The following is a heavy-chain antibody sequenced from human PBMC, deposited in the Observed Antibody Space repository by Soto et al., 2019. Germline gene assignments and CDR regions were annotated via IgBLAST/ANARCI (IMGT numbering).Heavy chain of an antibody. V-gene: IGHV3-30*18. Sequence: QVQLVESGGGVVQPGRSLRLSCAASGFTFSSYGMHWVRQAPGKGLEWVAVISYDGSNKYYADSVKGRFTISRDNSKNTLYLQMNSLRAEDTAVYYCAKDPNIRGYYDSSGYPNWFDPWGQGTMVTVSS. CDR1: GFTFSSYG. CDR2: ISYDGSNK. J-gene: IGHJ5*02. CDR3: AKDPNIRGYYDSSGYPNWFDP. D-gene: IGHD3-22*01.